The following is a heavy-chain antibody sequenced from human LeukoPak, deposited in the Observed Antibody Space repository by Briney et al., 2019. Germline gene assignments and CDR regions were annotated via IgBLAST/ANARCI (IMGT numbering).Heavy chain of an antibody. CDR2: ISYDGSNK. CDR1: GFTFSSYG. CDR3: ARYYDSSGYLDY. V-gene: IGHV3-30-3*01. D-gene: IGHD3-22*01. J-gene: IGHJ4*02. Sequence: PSGGSLRLSCAASGFTFSSYGMHWVRQGPGKGLEWVAVISYDGSNKYYADSVKGRFTISRDNSKNTLYLQMNSLRAEDTAVYYCARYYDSSGYLDYWGQGTLVTVSS.